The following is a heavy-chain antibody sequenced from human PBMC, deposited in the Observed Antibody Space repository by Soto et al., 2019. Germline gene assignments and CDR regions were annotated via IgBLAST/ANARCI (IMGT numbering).Heavy chain of an antibody. CDR2: MNPNSGNT. J-gene: IGHJ4*02. CDR3: ARGADLHGDYDIDY. D-gene: IGHD4-17*01. Sequence: ASVKVSCKASGYTFTSYDINWVRQATGQGLEWMGWMNPNSGNTGYAQKFQGRVTMTRNTSISAAYMELSSLRSEDTAVYYCARGADLHGDYDIDYWGQGTLVTVSS. CDR1: GYTFTSYD. V-gene: IGHV1-8*01.